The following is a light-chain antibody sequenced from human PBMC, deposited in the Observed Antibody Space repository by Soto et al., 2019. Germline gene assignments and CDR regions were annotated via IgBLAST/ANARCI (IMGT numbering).Light chain of an antibody. CDR2: EVS. J-gene: IGLJ1*01. CDR3: TSYTSSSIFYV. V-gene: IGLV2-14*01. CDR1: SSDVGGYNF. Sequence: SALTQPASVSGSPGQSITISCTGTSSDVGGYNFVSWFQHHPGKAPKVMIYEVSNRPSGVSNRFSGSKSGNTASLTISGLQAEDEADYYCTSYTSSSIFYVFGTGTKVTVL.